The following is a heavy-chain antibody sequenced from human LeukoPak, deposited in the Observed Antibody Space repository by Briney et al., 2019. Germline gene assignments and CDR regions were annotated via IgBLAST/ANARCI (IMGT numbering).Heavy chain of an antibody. D-gene: IGHD1-26*01. V-gene: IGHV3-48*04. J-gene: IGHJ6*02. CDR3: ARDRSGSASPWDV. Sequence: GGSLRLSCAASGFTFSSYSMNWVRQAPGKGLEWVSYISSSSSTIYYADSVKGRFTISRDNAKNSLYLQMNSQRAEDTAVYYCARDRSGSASPWDVWGQGTMVTVSS. CDR1: GFTFSSYS. CDR2: ISSSSSTI.